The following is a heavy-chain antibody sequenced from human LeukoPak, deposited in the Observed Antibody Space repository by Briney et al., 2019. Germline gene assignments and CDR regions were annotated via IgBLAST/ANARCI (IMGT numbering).Heavy chain of an antibody. Sequence: GGSLRLSCAASGFTFIAMTWVRQAPGKGLEWVSTISDGGGITYYADSVKGRFTTSRDNSKNTLFLQMNSLRAEDTAVYYCARALWFGETFPAYWGQGTLVTVSS. V-gene: IGHV3-23*01. J-gene: IGHJ4*02. CDR3: ARALWFGETFPAY. D-gene: IGHD3-10*01. CDR1: GFTFIA. CDR2: ISDGGGIT.